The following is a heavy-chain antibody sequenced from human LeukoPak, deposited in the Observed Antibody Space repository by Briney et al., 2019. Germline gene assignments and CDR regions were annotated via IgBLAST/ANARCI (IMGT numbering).Heavy chain of an antibody. D-gene: IGHD3-10*01. CDR1: EFTFSSYS. V-gene: IGHV3-21*01. CDR3: ARAVLEVTMVRGVIYYFDY. J-gene: IGHJ4*02. CDR2: ISSSSSYI. Sequence: GGSLRLSCAASEFTFSSYSMNWVRQAPGKGLEWVSSISSSSSYIYYADSVKGRFTISRGNAKNSLYLQMNSLRAEDTAVYYCARAVLEVTMVRGVIYYFDYWGQGTLVTVSS.